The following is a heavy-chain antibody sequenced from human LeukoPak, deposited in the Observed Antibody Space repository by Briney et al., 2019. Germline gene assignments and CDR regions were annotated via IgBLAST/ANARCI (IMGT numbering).Heavy chain of an antibody. CDR2: INHSGST. Sequence: PSETLSLTCAVYGGSFSGYYWSWIRQLPGKGLEWIGEINHSGSTNYNPSLKSRVTISVDTSKNQFSLKLSSVTAADTAVYYCARTDYDLDYWGQGTLVAVSS. CDR1: GGSFSGYY. D-gene: IGHD3-16*01. CDR3: ARTDYDLDY. V-gene: IGHV4-34*01. J-gene: IGHJ4*02.